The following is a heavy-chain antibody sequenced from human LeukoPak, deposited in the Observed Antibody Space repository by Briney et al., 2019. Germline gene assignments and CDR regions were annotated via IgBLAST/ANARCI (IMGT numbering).Heavy chain of an antibody. V-gene: IGHV4-59*08. CDR1: GGSISGFY. D-gene: IGHD3-3*01. CDR3: ARQRFLEWYFDY. Sequence: PSETLSLTCTVSGGSISGFYWSWIRQPPGKELQWIGSIFYGGSTNYNPSLKSRATISVDTSKNQFSLKLSSVTAADTAVYYCARQRFLEWYFDYWGQGTLVIVSS. J-gene: IGHJ4*02. CDR2: IFYGGST.